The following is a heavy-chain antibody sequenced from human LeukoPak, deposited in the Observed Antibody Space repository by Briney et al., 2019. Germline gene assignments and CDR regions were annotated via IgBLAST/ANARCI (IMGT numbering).Heavy chain of an antibody. CDR1: GYTFTSYG. D-gene: IGHD6-19*01. J-gene: IGHJ4*02. CDR2: ISAYNGNT. V-gene: IGHV1-18*01. Sequence: ASVKVSCKASGYTFTSYGISWVRQAPGQGLEWMGWISAYNGNTNYAQSLQGRVTMTTDTSTSTAYMELRSLRSDDTAVYYCAREIIAVAGDYFDYWGQGTLVTVSS. CDR3: AREIIAVAGDYFDY.